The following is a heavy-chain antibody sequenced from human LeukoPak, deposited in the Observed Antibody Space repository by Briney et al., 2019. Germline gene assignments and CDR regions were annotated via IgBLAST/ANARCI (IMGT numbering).Heavy chain of an antibody. CDR3: ASVWGGGSLKRNYFDY. CDR2: IIPIFGTA. Sequence: GASVKVSCKASGYTFTSYGISWVRQAPGQGLEWMGGIIPIFGTANHAQKFQGRVTITADKSTSTAYMELSSLRSEDTAVYYCASVWGGGSLKRNYFDYWGQGTLVTVSS. J-gene: IGHJ4*02. V-gene: IGHV1-69*06. CDR1: GYTFTSYG. D-gene: IGHD3-16*01.